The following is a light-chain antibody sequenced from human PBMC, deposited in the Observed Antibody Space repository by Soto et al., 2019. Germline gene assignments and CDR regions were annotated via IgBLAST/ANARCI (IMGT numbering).Light chain of an antibody. CDR3: CSFISTTTWV. Sequence: QSALTQPASVSGSPGQSITISCTATSSHAGGYNYVSWYQQHPGKAPKLMIYEVSHRPSGVSNRFSGSKSGNTASLTISGLQAEDEADYYCCSFISTTTWVFGGGTKLTVL. CDR2: EVS. V-gene: IGLV2-14*01. J-gene: IGLJ3*02. CDR1: SSHAGGYNY.